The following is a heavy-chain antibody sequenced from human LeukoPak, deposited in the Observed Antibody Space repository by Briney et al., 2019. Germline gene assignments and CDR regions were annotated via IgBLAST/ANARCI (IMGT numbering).Heavy chain of an antibody. Sequence: GGSLRLSCAVSGFTVSRYYMSWVRQAPGKGLEWVSIIYSGDNTYYADSVKGRVTISRDNSKNTLYLQMNSLRVEDTAVYYCARDRGSGYDTGYFDYWGQGTLVTVSS. V-gene: IGHV3-66*01. J-gene: IGHJ4*02. CDR3: ARDRGSGYDTGYFDY. CDR2: IYSGDNT. D-gene: IGHD5-12*01. CDR1: GFTVSRYY.